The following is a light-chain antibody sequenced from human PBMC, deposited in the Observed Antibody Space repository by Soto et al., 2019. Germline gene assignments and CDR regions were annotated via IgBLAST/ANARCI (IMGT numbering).Light chain of an antibody. V-gene: IGLV1-40*01. CDR2: DDN. J-gene: IGLJ1*01. Sequence: QSVLTQPPSVSGAPGQRVTISCTGSSSNIGAGYDLHWYQQLPGTAPKLLIYDDNNRPSGVPDRFSGSKSGTSASLAITGLQAEDEADYYCQSYDSSLSGYVFGTGTKVT. CDR3: QSYDSSLSGYV. CDR1: SSNIGAGYD.